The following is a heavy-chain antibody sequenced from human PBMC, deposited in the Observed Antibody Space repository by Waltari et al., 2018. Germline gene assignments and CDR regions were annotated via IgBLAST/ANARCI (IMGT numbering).Heavy chain of an antibody. Sequence: QVQLVQSGAEVKKPGSSVKVSCKASGGTFSSYAISWVRQAPGQGLEWMGGIIPILGIANYAQKFQGRVTITADKSTSTAYMELSSLRSEDTAVYYCARGSPFPPPIDSGYYARYYYYYMDVWGKGTTVTVSS. CDR2: IIPILGIA. CDR1: GGTFSSYA. D-gene: IGHD3-22*01. V-gene: IGHV1-69*10. J-gene: IGHJ6*03. CDR3: ARGSPFPPPIDSGYYARYYYYYMDV.